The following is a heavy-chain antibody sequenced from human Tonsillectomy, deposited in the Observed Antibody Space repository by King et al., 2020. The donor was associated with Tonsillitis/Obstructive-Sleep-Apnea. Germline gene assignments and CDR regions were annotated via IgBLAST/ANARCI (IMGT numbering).Heavy chain of an antibody. CDR1: GFTFSNAW. CDR2: IKSRIDGGTT. V-gene: IGHV3-15*01. CDR3: PSDGRASYSVATGY. Sequence: VQLVESGGGLVKPGGSLRLSCAASGFTFSNAWMSWVRQAPGQGLEWVGRIKSRIDGGTTDYAAPVKGRFTITREDSRDTLYVQMKRLKTEDTAVYYCPSDGRASYSVATGYWGQGTLVPVSS. J-gene: IGHJ4*02. D-gene: IGHD6-13*01.